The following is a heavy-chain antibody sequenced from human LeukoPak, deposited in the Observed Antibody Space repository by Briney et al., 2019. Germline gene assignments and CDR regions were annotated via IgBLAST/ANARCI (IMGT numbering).Heavy chain of an antibody. J-gene: IGHJ3*02. CDR2: IYHSGST. V-gene: IGHV4-38-2*02. D-gene: IGHD1-26*01. CDR1: GYSISSGYY. Sequence: SETLSLTCTVSGYSISSGYYWGWIRQPPGKGLEWIGSIYHSGSTYYNPSLKSRVTISVDTSKNQFSLKLSSVTAADTAVYYCASTSSGGSYYRAFDIWGQGTMVTVSS. CDR3: ASTSSGGSYYRAFDI.